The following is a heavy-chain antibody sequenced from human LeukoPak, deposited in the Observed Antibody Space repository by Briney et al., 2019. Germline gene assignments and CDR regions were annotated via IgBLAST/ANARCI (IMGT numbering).Heavy chain of an antibody. Sequence: SETLSLTCTVSGGSISSYYWSWIRQPPGKGLEWIGYIYYGGSTNYNPSLKSRVTISVDTSKNQFSRKLSSVTAADTAVYYCARCRYDSSGYYHDLGAFDIWGQGTMVTVSS. V-gene: IGHV4-59*01. CDR2: IYYGGST. CDR1: GGSISSYY. D-gene: IGHD3-22*01. CDR3: ARCRYDSSGYYHDLGAFDI. J-gene: IGHJ3*02.